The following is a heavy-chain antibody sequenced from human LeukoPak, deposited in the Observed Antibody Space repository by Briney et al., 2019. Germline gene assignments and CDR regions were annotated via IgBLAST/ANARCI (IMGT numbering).Heavy chain of an antibody. CDR2: IYYSGST. CDR1: GGSISSYY. D-gene: IGHD2-2*01. J-gene: IGHJ2*01. Sequence: SETLSLTCIVSGGSISSYYWSWIRQPPGKGLEWIGYIYYSGSTYYNPSLKSRVTISVDTSKNQFSLKLSSVTAADTAVYYCARTSSTSSRYFDLWGRGTLVTVSS. V-gene: IGHV4-30-4*08. CDR3: ARTSSTSSRYFDL.